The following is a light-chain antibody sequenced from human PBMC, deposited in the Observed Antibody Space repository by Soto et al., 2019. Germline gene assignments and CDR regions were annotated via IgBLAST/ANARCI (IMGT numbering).Light chain of an antibody. V-gene: IGLV2-8*01. CDR2: EVS. CDR1: SADVGGYNF. J-gene: IGLJ1*01. CDR3: ASYAGSQNYV. Sequence: QSALTQPPSASGYLGQSVTISCTGTSADVGGYNFVSWYQQHPGKAPKLMIFEVSQRPSGVPDRFSGSKSGNTASLTVSELQAEDEADYYCASYAGSQNYVFGTGTKVTVL.